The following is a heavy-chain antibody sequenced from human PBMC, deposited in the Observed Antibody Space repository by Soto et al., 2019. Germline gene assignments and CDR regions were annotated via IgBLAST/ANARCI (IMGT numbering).Heavy chain of an antibody. V-gene: IGHV4-59*08. CDR1: GGSISSYY. CDR3: VRHTCPVDCYSLGY. D-gene: IGHD2-21*02. J-gene: IGHJ4*02. Sequence: SETLSLTCTVSGGSISSYYWSWIRQPPGKGLEWIGYISYSGNPKYNPSLKSRVTISVDTSKNQFSLKLSSVAAADTAVYYCVRHTCPVDCYSLGYWGLGTLVTVSS. CDR2: ISYSGNP.